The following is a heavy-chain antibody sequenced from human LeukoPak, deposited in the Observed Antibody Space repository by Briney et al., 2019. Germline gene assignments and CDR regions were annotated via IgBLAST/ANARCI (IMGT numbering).Heavy chain of an antibody. CDR1: GGSISSSSYY. Sequence: SETLSLTCTVSGGSISSSSYYWGWIRQPPGKGLEWIGSIYYSGSTYYNPSLKSRVTISVDTSKNQFSLKLSSVTAADTAVYYCARETYYYDSSGYYLDYWGQGTLVTVSS. V-gene: IGHV4-39*07. D-gene: IGHD3-22*01. CDR3: ARETYYYDSSGYYLDY. CDR2: IYYSGST. J-gene: IGHJ4*02.